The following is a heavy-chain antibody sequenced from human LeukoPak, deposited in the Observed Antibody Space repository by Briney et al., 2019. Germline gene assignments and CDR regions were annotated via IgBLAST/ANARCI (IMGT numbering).Heavy chain of an antibody. Sequence: GGSLRLSCAASGFTFSSYSMNWVRQAPGKGLEWVSSISSSSSYIYYADSVKGRFTISRDNSKNTLYLQMNSLRAEDTAVYYCARDRGELGEPNWFDPWGQGTLVTVSS. CDR3: ARDRGELGEPNWFDP. V-gene: IGHV3-21*01. CDR2: ISSSSSYI. J-gene: IGHJ5*02. D-gene: IGHD1-26*01. CDR1: GFTFSSYS.